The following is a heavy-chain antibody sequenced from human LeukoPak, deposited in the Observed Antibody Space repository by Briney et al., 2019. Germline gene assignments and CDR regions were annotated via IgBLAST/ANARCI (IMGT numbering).Heavy chain of an antibody. CDR1: GGSFSGYY. J-gene: IGHJ4*02. CDR3: ARGKTYYYGSGGYGPPFDY. V-gene: IGHV4-34*01. CDR2: INHSGST. Sequence: SETLSLTCAVYGGSFSGYYWSWIRQPPGKGLEWIGEINHSGSTNYNPSLKSRVTISVDTSKNQFSLKLSSVTAADTAVYYCARGKTYYYGSGGYGPPFDYWGQGTLVTVSS. D-gene: IGHD3-10*01.